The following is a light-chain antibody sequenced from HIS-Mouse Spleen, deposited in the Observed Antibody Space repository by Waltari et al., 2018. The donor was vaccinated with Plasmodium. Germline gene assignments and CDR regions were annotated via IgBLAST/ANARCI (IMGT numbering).Light chain of an antibody. J-gene: IGKJ4*01. CDR2: WAS. CDR3: QQYYSTPLT. V-gene: IGKV4-1*01. Sequence: DIVMTQSPDSLAVPLGERATINCKSSQSVLYSSNNKNYLAWYHQKPGQPPKLLIYWASTRESGVPDRFSGSGSGTDFTLTISSLQAEDVAVYYCQQYYSTPLTFGGGTKVEIK. CDR1: QSVLYSSNNKNY.